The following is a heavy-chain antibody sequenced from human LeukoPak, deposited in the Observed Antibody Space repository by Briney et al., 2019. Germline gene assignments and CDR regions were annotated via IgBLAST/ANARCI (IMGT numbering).Heavy chain of an antibody. J-gene: IGHJ4*02. CDR2: IDPSDSDT. D-gene: IGHD5-18*01. V-gene: IGHV5-10-1*01. CDR1: GYSFTSYW. Sequence: GESLPIPSKGSGYSFTSYWITWVRQMPGKGLEWMGRIDPSDSDTNYSPSFQGHVIISADKSISTAYLQWSSLKASDTAMYYCAIHDNSYAYSSNFHYWGQGDLFTVSS. CDR3: AIHDNSYAYSSNFHY.